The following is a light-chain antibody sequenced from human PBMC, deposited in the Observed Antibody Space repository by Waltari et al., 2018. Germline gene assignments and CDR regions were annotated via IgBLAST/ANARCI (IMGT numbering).Light chain of an antibody. CDR1: SSDIGAYNY. V-gene: IGLV2-14*01. J-gene: IGLJ3*02. CDR3: SSYRSRNTPVL. Sequence: QSALTQPASVSGSPGQSITISCTGTSSDIGAYNYVSWYQQHPGKAPKLMISEVTTRPSGVPDRFSGSKSGNTASLRISGLQAEDEADYYCSSYRSRNTPVLFGGGTTLTVV. CDR2: EVT.